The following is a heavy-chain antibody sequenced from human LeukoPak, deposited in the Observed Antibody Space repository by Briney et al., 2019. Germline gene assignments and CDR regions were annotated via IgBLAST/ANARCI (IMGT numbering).Heavy chain of an antibody. J-gene: IGHJ6*02. CDR3: ARGAYYGMDV. V-gene: IGHV1-3*02. CDR1: GYTFTSSA. CDR2: SHAGNGDT. Sequence: ASVKVSCKASGYTFTSSAIHWVRQAPAHRLEWLGWSHAGNGDTKYSPEFQGRFAISSDTSASTAYMELSSLRSEDMAVYYCARGAYYGMDVWGQGTTVTVSS.